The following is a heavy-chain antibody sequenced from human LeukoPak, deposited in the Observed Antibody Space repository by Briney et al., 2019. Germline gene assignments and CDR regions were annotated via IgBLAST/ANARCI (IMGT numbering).Heavy chain of an antibody. D-gene: IGHD3-16*02. CDR2: VYYSGDT. Sequence: PSETLSLTCTVSGGPGSMTYNYWGWVRQPPGKGLEWIGSVYYSGDTFYNPSLKSRVTMSVDTSKKQFSLRLTSVTAADSAVYFCARELISSRAAFDTWGQGTVVTVSS. CDR1: GGPGSMTYNY. CDR3: ARELISSRAAFDT. V-gene: IGHV4-39*02. J-gene: IGHJ3*02.